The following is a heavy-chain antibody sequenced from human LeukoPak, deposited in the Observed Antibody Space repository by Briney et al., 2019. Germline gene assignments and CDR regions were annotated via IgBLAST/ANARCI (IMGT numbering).Heavy chain of an antibody. CDR2: ISYVGSNK. D-gene: IGHD4-17*01. CDR1: GFTFSSYG. V-gene: IGHV3-30*18. J-gene: IGHJ4*02. CDR3: AKDRGEGGDY. Sequence: GRSLRLSCAASGFTFSSYGMHWVRQAPGKGLEWVAVISYVGSNKYYADSVKGRFTISRDNSKNTLYLQMNSLRAEDTAVYYCAKDRGEGGDYWGQGTLVTVSS.